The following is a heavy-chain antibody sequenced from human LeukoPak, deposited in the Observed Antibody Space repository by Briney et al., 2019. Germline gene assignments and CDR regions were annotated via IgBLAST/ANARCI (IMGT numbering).Heavy chain of an antibody. Sequence: SETLSLTCTVFGGSVSSGSYYWSWIRQPPGKGLEWIGYIYYSGSTNYNPSLKSRVTISVDTSKNQFSLKLSSVTAADTAVYYCATTRRGVTMVGSYYYGMDVWGKETTVTVSS. V-gene: IGHV4-61*01. CDR2: IYYSGST. J-gene: IGHJ6*04. CDR3: ATTRRGVTMVGSYYYGMDV. D-gene: IGHD3-10*02. CDR1: GGSVSSGSYY.